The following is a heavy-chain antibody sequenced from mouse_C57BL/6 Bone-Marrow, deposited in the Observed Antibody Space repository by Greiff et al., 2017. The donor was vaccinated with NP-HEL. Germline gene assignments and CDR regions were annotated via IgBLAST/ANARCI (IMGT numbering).Heavy chain of an antibody. Sequence: EVQLQQSGPELVKPGASVKIPCKASGYTFTDYNMDWVKQSHGKSLEWIGDINPNNGGTIYNQKFKGKATFTVDKSSSTAYMELRSLTSEDTAVYYCARSGTAQSWFAYWGQGTLVTVSA. D-gene: IGHD3-2*02. V-gene: IGHV1-18*01. CDR1: GYTFTDYN. CDR2: INPNNGGT. CDR3: ARSGTAQSWFAY. J-gene: IGHJ3*01.